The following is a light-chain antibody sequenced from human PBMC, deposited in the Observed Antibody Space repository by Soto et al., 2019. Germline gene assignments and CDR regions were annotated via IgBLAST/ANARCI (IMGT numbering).Light chain of an antibody. Sequence: DIVMTQSPDSLAVSLGERVTITCKSSQSVLYSSNNANYLAWFQQKPGQPPKLLIYWASTRQYGVPDRFTGSGSGTDFTLTISSLQAEDVAVYYCQQYYSSPLTFGGGTKVEIK. J-gene: IGKJ4*01. V-gene: IGKV4-1*01. CDR1: QSVLYSSNNANY. CDR2: WAS. CDR3: QQYYSSPLT.